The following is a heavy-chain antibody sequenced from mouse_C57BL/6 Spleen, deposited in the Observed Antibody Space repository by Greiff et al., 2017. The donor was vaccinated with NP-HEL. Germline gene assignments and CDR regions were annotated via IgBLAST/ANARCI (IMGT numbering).Heavy chain of an antibody. D-gene: IGHD1-1*01. Sequence: VKLVESGPGLVAPSQSLSITCTVSGFSLTSYGVSWVRQPPGKGLEWPGVIWGDGSTNYHSALRYGLSISKDNSKSQVFLNLNRLQPDDTATYYCALGSSDWYFDVLGTGTTVTVSS. CDR3: ALGSSDWYFDV. J-gene: IGHJ1*03. CDR1: GFSLTSYG. CDR2: IWGDGST. V-gene: IGHV2-3*01.